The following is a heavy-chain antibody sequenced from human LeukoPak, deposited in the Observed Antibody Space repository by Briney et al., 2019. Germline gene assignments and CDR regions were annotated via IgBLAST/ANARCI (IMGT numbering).Heavy chain of an antibody. J-gene: IGHJ6*03. D-gene: IGHD4/OR15-4a*01. CDR2: ISSSSSYI. CDR1: GFTFSSYS. V-gene: IGHV3-21*01. CDR3: GLSTQNSNYYYYYYYMDV. Sequence: PGGSLRLSCAASGFTFSSYSMNWVRQAPGKGLEWVSSISSSSSYIYYADSVKGRFTISRDNAKNSLYLQMNSLRAEDTAVYYCGLSTQNSNYYYYYYYMDVWGKGTTVTVSS.